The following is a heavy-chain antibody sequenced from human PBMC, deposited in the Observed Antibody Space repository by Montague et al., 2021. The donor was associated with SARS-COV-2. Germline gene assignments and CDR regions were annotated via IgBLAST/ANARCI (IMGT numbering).Heavy chain of an antibody. CDR1: GGSVSRGGYY. D-gene: IGHD6-13*01. V-gene: IGHV4-61*08. CDR2: IYCSGST. CDR3: ARVSLAAAATRSDY. J-gene: IGHJ4*02. Sequence: SETLSLTCTVSGGSVSRGGYYWSWIRQPPGKGLEWIGYIYCSGSTNYNPSLKSRVTISLDTSKNQFSLKLTSVTAADTAVYYCARVSLAAAATRSDYWGQGTLVTVSS.